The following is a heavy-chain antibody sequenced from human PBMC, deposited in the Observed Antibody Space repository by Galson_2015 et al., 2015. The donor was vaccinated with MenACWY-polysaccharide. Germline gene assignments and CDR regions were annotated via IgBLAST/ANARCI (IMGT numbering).Heavy chain of an antibody. V-gene: IGHV1-8*01. CDR3: ARGGKYYYDSSGYLNWFDA. D-gene: IGHD3-22*01. J-gene: IGHJ5*02. CDR1: GYSFSSYD. Sequence: SVKVSCKASGYSFSSYDINWVRQTTGQGLEWMGWMNPNSGNTGYAQKFQGRVTMTRNTSISIAYMELSSLRSEDTAVYYCARGGKYYYDSSGYLNWFDAWGPGTLVTVSS. CDR2: MNPNSGNT.